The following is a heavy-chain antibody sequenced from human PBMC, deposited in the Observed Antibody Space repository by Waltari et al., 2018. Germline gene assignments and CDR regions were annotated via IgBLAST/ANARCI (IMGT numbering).Heavy chain of an antibody. CDR1: GFTFSSYD. CDR3: ARTRTKGSGIYYFDY. Sequence: EVQLVESGGGLVQPGGSLRLSCAASGFTFSSYDMHWVRQATGKGLEWVSAIGTAGDTYYPGSVKGRFTISRENAKNSLYLQMNSLRAGDTAVYYCARTRTKGSGIYYFDYWGQGTLVTVSS. CDR2: IGTAGDT. J-gene: IGHJ4*02. V-gene: IGHV3-13*01. D-gene: IGHD2-15*01.